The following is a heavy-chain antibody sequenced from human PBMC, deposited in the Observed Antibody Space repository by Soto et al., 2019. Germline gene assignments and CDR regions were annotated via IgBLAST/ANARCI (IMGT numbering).Heavy chain of an antibody. J-gene: IGHJ4*02. CDR1: GFSFSRDE. CDR3: ARGYDEGCHLGY. V-gene: IGHV3-48*03. D-gene: IGHD2-15*01. CDR2: IQNHGSPT. Sequence: DVHLEESGGGLVQPGGSLRLSCEASGFSFSRDEMNWVRQAPGKGLEWIAYIQNHGSPTHYAYSVRGRFTISSDTATTSLYMHIGSLTAEYTASYYCARGYDEGCHLGYWGQGVLVTVSS.